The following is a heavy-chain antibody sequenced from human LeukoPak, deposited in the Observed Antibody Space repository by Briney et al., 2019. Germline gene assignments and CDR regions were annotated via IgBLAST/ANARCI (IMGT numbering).Heavy chain of an antibody. CDR1: GYTFTSYD. J-gene: IGHJ4*02. CDR2: MNPNSGNT. D-gene: IGHD5-12*01. V-gene: IGHV1-8*01. CDR3: ASVAGGYAKKYFDY. Sequence: ASVKVSCKASGYTFTSYDINWVRQATGQGLEWMGWMNPNSGNTGYAQKFQGRVTMTRNTSISTAYMGLSSLRSEDTAVYYCASVAGGYAKKYFDYWGQGTLVTVSS.